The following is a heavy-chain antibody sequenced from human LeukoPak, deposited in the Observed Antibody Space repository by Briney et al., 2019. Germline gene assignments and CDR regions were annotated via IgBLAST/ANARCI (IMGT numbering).Heavy chain of an antibody. V-gene: IGHV4-59*05. D-gene: IGHD3-22*01. CDR1: GGSISSYY. CDR3: ARRFSYYYDSSGYLNCFDP. CDR2: IYYSGST. J-gene: IGHJ5*02. Sequence: PSETLSLTCTVSGGSISSYYWSWIRQPAGKGLEWIGSIYYSGSTYYNPSLKSRVTISVDTSKNQFSLKLSSVTAADTAVYYCARRFSYYYDSSGYLNCFDPWGQGTLVTVSS.